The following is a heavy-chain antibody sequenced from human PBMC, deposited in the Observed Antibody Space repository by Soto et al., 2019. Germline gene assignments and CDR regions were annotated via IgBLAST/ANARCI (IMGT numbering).Heavy chain of an antibody. CDR2: INPSGGST. CDR1: GYTFTSYY. CDR3: ARAAMVTEGAFDI. J-gene: IGHJ3*02. Sequence: QVQLVQSGAEVKKPGASVKVFCKASGYTFTSYYMHWVRQAPGQGLEWMGIINPSGGSTSYAQKFQGRVTMTRDTSTSTVYMELSSLRSEDTAVYYCARAAMVTEGAFDIWGQGTMVTVSS. V-gene: IGHV1-46*01. D-gene: IGHD5-18*01.